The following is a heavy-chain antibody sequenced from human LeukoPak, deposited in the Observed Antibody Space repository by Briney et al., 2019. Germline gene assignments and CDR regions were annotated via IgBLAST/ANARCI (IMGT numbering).Heavy chain of an antibody. CDR2: IYHSGST. CDR3: ARAITMVRGYGMDV. CDR1: GGSISSSNW. J-gene: IGHJ6*02. Sequence: SETLSLTCAVSGGSISSSNWWSWVRQPPGKGLEWIGEIYHSGSTNYNPSLKSRVTISVDTSKNQFSLKLSSVTAADTAVYYRARAITMVRGYGMDVWGQGTTVTVSS. D-gene: IGHD3-10*01. V-gene: IGHV4-4*02.